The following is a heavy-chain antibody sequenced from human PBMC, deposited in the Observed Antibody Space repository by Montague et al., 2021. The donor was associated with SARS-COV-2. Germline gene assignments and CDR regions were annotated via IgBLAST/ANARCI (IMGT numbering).Heavy chain of an antibody. D-gene: IGHD3-9*01. CDR1: GGSISSSNYY. Sequence: SETLSLTCTVSGGSISSSNYYWGWIRQPPGKRLEWIGSIYYSGSTYYNPSLKSRVTISVDTSKNQFSLKLSSVTAADTAVYYCARLGYYDILTGYYTFDYRGQGTQVTVSS. CDR2: IYYSGST. V-gene: IGHV4-39*01. CDR3: ARLGYYDILTGYYTFDY. J-gene: IGHJ4*02.